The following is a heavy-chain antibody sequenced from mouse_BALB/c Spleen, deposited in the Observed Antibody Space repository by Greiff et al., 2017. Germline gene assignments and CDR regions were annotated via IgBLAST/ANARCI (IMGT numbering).Heavy chain of an antibody. Sequence: EVQRVESGPGLVKPSQSLSLTCTVTGYSITSDYAWNWIRQFPGNKLEWMGYISYSGSTSYNPSLKSRISITRDTSKNQFFLQLNSVTTEDTATYYCADYRYGVDYWGQGTSVTVSS. J-gene: IGHJ4*01. CDR1: GYSITSDYA. CDR3: ADYRYGVDY. CDR2: ISYSGST. D-gene: IGHD2-14*01. V-gene: IGHV3-2*02.